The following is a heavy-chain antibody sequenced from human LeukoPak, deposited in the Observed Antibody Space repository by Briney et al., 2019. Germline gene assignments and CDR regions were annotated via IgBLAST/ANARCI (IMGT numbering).Heavy chain of an antibody. D-gene: IGHD3-9*01. V-gene: IGHV1-18*01. CDR1: GYTFTSCG. J-gene: IGHJ4*02. CDR2: ISAYNGNT. CDR3: ARDQTYYDILTGYYLY. Sequence: ASVKVSCKASGYTFTSCGISWVRQAPGQGLEWMGWISAYNGNTNYAQKLQGRVTMTTDTSTSTAYMELRSLRSDDTAVYYCARDQTYYDILTGYYLYWGQGTLVTVSS.